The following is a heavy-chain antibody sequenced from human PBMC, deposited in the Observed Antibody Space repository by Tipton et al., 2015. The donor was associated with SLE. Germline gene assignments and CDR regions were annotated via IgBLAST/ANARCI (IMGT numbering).Heavy chain of an antibody. CDR1: GYSISSGHY. CDR3: ARRRVLGHDAFDV. V-gene: IGHV4-38-2*01. CDR2: MHHSGSN. D-gene: IGHD3-16*01. J-gene: IGHJ3*01. Sequence: TLSLTFAVSGYSISSGHYWGWIRQAPGKGLEWIGSMHHSGSNYDNPSLKSRITTSLDTSKNQFSLRLSSVTAADTAVYYCARRRVLGHDAFDVWGQGTMVTVSS.